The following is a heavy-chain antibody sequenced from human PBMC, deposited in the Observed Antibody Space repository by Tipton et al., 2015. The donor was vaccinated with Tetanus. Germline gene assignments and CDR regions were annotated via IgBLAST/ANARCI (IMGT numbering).Heavy chain of an antibody. CDR3: ARGHLRGIVVAVFDF. J-gene: IGHJ4*02. V-gene: IGHV4-34*01. CDR1: GASSSGFY. CDR2: VNHRGGS. Sequence: LRLSCAVYGASSSGFYWSWIRQPPGKGLQWIGEVNHRGGSSYNPFLKSRATMSVDTSKNQFSLNLNSVTAADTAVYYCARGHLRGIVVAVFDFWGQGALVSVSS. D-gene: IGHD2-15*01.